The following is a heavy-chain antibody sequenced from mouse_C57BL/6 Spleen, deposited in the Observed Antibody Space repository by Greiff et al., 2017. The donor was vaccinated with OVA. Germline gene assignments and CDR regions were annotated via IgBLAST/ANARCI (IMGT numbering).Heavy chain of an antibody. CDR3: AREDYGYDEGYYFDY. CDR1: GYSITSGYY. CDR2: ISYDGSN. D-gene: IGHD2-2*01. V-gene: IGHV3-6*01. Sequence: ESGPGLVKPSQSLSLTCSVTGYSITSGYYWNWIRQFPGNKLEWMGYISYDGSNNYNPSLKNRISITRDTSKNQFFLKLNSVTTEDTATYYCAREDYGYDEGYYFDYWGQGTTLTVSS. J-gene: IGHJ2*01.